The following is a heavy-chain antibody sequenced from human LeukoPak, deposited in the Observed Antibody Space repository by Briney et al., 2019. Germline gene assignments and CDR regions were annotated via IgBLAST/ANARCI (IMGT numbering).Heavy chain of an antibody. J-gene: IGHJ4*02. CDR1: GFTFSSYS. CDR2: IYSGGST. D-gene: IGHD3-22*01. CDR3: AKAVHITMIVVVTSFDY. V-gene: IGHV3-53*01. Sequence: GGSLRLSCAASGFTFSSYSMNWVRQAPGKGLEWVSVIYSGGSTYYADSVKGRFTISRDNSKNTLYLQMNSLRAEDTAVYYCAKAVHITMIVVVTSFDYWGQGTLVTVSS.